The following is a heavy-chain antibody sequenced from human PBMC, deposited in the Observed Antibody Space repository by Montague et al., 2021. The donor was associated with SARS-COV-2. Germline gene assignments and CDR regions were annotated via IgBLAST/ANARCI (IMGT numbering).Heavy chain of an antibody. CDR3: AKEGGYGSGGYRIRVYGMDV. J-gene: IGHJ6*02. CDR1: GFTFDDYA. CDR2: ISWSSANI. V-gene: IGHV3-9*01. D-gene: IGHD3-10*01. Sequence: SLRLSCAASGFTFDDYAMHWVRQAPGKGLEWVSSISWSSANIGYADSVKGRFTIPRDNAKNSLYLQMNNLRAEDTALYYCAKEGGYGSGGYRIRVYGMDVWGQGTTVTVSS.